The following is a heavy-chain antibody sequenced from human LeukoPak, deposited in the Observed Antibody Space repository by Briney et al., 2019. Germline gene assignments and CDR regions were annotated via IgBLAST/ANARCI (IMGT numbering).Heavy chain of an antibody. CDR1: GFTFSSYA. CDR3: AKHRSSRGYFDY. Sequence: PGGSLRLSCAASGFTFSSYAMSWVRQAPGKGLEWVSAISGSDGSTYYADSVKGRFTISRDNSKNTLYLQMNSLRAEDTAVYYCAKHRSSRGYFDYWGQGTLVTVSS. J-gene: IGHJ4*02. CDR2: ISGSDGST. V-gene: IGHV3-23*01. D-gene: IGHD2-2*01.